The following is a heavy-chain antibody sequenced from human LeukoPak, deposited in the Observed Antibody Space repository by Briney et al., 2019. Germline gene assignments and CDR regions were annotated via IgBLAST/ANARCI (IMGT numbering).Heavy chain of an antibody. CDR3: AKDQGYSNGHDYYYYMDV. Sequence: GGSLRLSCAASGFTFSNYAMNWVRQAPGKGLEWVSYISSSGSTIYYADSVKGRFTISRDNSKNTLYLQMNSLRAEDTAVYYCAKDQGYSNGHDYYYYMDVWGKGTTVTVSS. V-gene: IGHV3-48*01. CDR2: ISSSGSTI. D-gene: IGHD4-11*01. CDR1: GFTFSNYA. J-gene: IGHJ6*03.